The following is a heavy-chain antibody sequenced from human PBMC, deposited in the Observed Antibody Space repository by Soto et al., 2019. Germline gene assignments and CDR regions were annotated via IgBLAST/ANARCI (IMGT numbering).Heavy chain of an antibody. CDR3: ARAADIVIPTLLENAYYGMDV. CDR2: INPSDGSA. J-gene: IGHJ6*02. D-gene: IGHD2-15*01. Sequence: QVQLVQSGAEVKKPGASMKVSCKPSGYTFTNYFIHWMRQAPGQGLEWMGIINPSDGSANYAPKFQGRVTMTRDQSTTTVNMELSSLRSGDTAVYYCARAADIVIPTLLENAYYGMDVWGPGTTVTVSS. CDR1: GYTFTNYF. V-gene: IGHV1-46*01.